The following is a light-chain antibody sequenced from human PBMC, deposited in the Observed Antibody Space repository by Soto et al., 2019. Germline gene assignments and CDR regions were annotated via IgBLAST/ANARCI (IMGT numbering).Light chain of an antibody. CDR3: QQRSNWPPD. CDR2: DAS. CDR1: QSVSSNY. Sequence: TIVVSSRDVAIGCWRASQSVSSNYLAWYQQKLGQAPRLLIYDASRRATGIPDRFSGSGYGTDFNLTISRLETEDFAVYYCQQRSNWPPDFGQGTRLEIK. V-gene: IGKV3D-20*02. J-gene: IGKJ5*01.